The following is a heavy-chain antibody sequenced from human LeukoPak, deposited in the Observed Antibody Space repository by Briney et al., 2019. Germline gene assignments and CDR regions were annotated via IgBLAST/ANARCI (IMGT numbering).Heavy chain of an antibody. CDR1: GGSISSSSYY. CDR3: ARRTSGGGLFDY. CDR2: IFYSGDT. J-gene: IGHJ4*02. V-gene: IGHV4-39*02. Sequence: SETLSLTCTVSGGSISSSSYYWGWIRQPPGKGLEWVGSIFYSGDTYYNASLKSRVTISVDTSKKHFSLKLASVTSADTAVYYCARRTSGGGLFDYWGQGTLVTVSS. D-gene: IGHD3-10*01.